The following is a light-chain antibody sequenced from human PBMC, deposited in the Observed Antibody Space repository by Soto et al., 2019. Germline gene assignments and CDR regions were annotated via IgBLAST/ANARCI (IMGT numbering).Light chain of an antibody. CDR3: SSFAGSPVV. V-gene: IGLV2-8*01. Sequence: QLVLTQPPSASGSPGQSVTITCSGTSSDVGEENYVSWYQQHPGKVPKLILYEVSKRPSGVPDRFSGSRSGNTASLTVSGLQAEDEAEYYCSSFAGSPVVFGGGTKLTVL. J-gene: IGLJ2*01. CDR2: EVS. CDR1: SSDVGEENY.